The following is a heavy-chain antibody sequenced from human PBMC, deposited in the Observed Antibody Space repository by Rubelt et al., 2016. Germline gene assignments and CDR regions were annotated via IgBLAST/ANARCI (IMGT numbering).Heavy chain of an antibody. Sequence: QVQLQQGGAGLLKPSETLSLTCAVYGGSFSGYYWSWIRQPPGKGLEWIGEINLGGSSNYNPSLKTRVTISVDTSKNQFSLTVNSVTDADTAIYYCARLGPKGLQQRPLDYWGQGSLVIVSS. CDR3: ARLGPKGLQQRPLDY. J-gene: IGHJ4*02. CDR1: GGSFSGYY. D-gene: IGHD6-25*01. V-gene: IGHV4-34*02. CDR2: INLGGSS.